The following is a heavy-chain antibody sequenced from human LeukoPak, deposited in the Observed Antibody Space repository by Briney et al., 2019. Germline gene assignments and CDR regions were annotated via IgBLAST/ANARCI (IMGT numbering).Heavy chain of an antibody. CDR2: ISYDGSNK. CDR3: AKPTPLLSAAMAGSEY. CDR1: GFTFSNYG. J-gene: IGHJ4*02. D-gene: IGHD2-2*01. V-gene: IGHV3-30*18. Sequence: PGGSLRLSCAASGFTFSNYGMHWVRQAPGKGLEWVAIISYDGSNKNHADSVKGRFSISRDNSKNTLYLQMNSPRAEDTAVYYCAKPTPLLSAAMAGSEYWGQGTLVTVSS.